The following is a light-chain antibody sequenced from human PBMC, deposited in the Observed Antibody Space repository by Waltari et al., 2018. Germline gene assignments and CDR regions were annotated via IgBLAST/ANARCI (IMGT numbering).Light chain of an antibody. J-gene: IGLJ3*02. CDR1: SSDVGGSNY. CDR2: DVN. V-gene: IGLV2-8*01. CDR3: NSFAGSNNFPWV. Sequence: QSALTRPPSASGSPGQSVAISCTGTSSDVGGSNYLSWYQQYPGKAPKLMIYDVNKRPSGVPDRFSGSKSGNTASLTVSGLQAEDEADYYCNSFAGSNNFPWVFGGGTKLTVL.